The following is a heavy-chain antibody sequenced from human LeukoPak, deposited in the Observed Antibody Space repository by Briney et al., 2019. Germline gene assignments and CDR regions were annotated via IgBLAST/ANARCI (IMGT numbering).Heavy chain of an antibody. Sequence: GGSLRLSCVVSGLTVSNNYMSWVRQARGKGLEWVSVIYSDGTTRNADSVKGRFTISRDNSKNTVYRQMDSLRAEDTAVYYCARDKDAWGQGTLVTVSS. CDR2: IYSDGTT. V-gene: IGHV3-66*01. J-gene: IGHJ5*02. CDR3: ARDKDA. CDR1: GLTVSNNY.